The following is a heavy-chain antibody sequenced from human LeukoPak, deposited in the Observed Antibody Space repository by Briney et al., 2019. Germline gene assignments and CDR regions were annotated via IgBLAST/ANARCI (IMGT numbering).Heavy chain of an antibody. V-gene: IGHV3-66*01. J-gene: IGHJ4*02. CDR2: IYSAGST. Sequence: GGSLRLSCAASGFTVSSNYMSWVRQAPGKELEWVSVIYSAGSTYYADSVKGRFTISRDNSKNTLYLQMNSLRAEDTAVYYCSANFDFWGQGTLVTVSS. CDR1: GFTVSSNY. D-gene: IGHD6-25*01. CDR3: SANFDF.